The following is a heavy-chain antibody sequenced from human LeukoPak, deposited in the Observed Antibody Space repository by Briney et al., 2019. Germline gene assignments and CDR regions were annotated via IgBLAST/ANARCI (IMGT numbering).Heavy chain of an antibody. CDR3: ARDVKGFDY. Sequence: SETLSLTCTVSGGSISSSSYYWGWIRQPPGKGLEWIGSIYYSGSTYYNPSLKSRVTISVDTSRNQFSLKLSSVTAADTAVYYCARDVKGFDYWGQGTLVTVSS. CDR2: IYYSGST. V-gene: IGHV4-39*07. J-gene: IGHJ4*02. CDR1: GGSISSSSYY.